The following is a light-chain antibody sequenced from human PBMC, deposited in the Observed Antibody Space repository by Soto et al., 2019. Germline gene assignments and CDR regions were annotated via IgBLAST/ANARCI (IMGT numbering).Light chain of an antibody. CDR2: AAS. J-gene: IGKJ2*01. CDR1: QDIATW. V-gene: IGKV1-12*01. CDR3: QVANSFPPFT. Sequence: DIKMTQSPSFVSASVGDRITITCRASQDIATWLAWYQQKPGEAPKLLIYAASSLQSGVPSRFSGSGSGTDFTLTINNLQPEDFATYYCQVANSFPPFTFDQGTKVEI.